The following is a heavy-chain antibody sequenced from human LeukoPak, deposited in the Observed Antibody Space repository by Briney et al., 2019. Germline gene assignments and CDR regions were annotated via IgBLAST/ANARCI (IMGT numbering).Heavy chain of an antibody. CDR2: ITRNSDTI. D-gene: IGHD4-17*01. Sequence: GSLRLSCAASGFTFNSYNMNWVRQAPGKGLERVSYITRNSDTIDYADSGKGRFTISRDNSNNLLYLQMNSLRAEDTAVYYCARDRYGANTYVPPNYYYYMDVWGKGTTVTVSS. CDR3: ARDRYGANTYVPPNYYYYMDV. CDR1: GFTFNSYN. V-gene: IGHV3-48*01. J-gene: IGHJ6*03.